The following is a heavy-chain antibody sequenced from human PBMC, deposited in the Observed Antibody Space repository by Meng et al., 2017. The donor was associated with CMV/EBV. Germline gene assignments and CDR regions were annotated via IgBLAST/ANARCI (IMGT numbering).Heavy chain of an antibody. CDR1: GFTFSSYS. V-gene: IGHV3-21*01. Sequence: GESLKISCAASGFTFSSYSMNWVRQAPGKGLEWVSSISSSGTYIYYADSVKGRFTISRDNAQNSLYLQMNSLRAEDTAVYYCARDYPGSGWYGGIFDYWGQGTLVTVSS. CDR2: ISSSGTYI. CDR3: ARDYPGSGWYGGIFDY. D-gene: IGHD6-19*01. J-gene: IGHJ4*02.